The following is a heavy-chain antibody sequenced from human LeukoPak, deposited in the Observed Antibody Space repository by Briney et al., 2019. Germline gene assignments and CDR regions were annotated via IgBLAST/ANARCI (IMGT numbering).Heavy chain of an antibody. J-gene: IGHJ3*02. CDR2: ISYSGGA. Sequence: SETLSLTCTVSGGSISNYYWSWIRQSPGKGLEWIGYISYSGGANYNPSLKSRGTISLDTSKNQFSLKVTSVTAADTAFYYCARSYDTSGYFHAFDIWGQGTMLTVSS. CDR3: ARSYDTSGYFHAFDI. V-gene: IGHV4-59*01. CDR1: GGSISNYY. D-gene: IGHD3-22*01.